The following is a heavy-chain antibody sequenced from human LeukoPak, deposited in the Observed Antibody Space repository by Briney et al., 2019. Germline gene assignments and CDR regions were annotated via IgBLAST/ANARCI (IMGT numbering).Heavy chain of an antibody. V-gene: IGHV3-30*03. Sequence: GGSLRLSCAASGFTFSSYSMNWDRQAPGKGLEWVAVISYDGSGKYYADSVKGRFTISRDNSKNTLYLQMNSLRAEDTAMYYCARGPLTGRWPDMGFDYWGQGTLVTVSS. D-gene: IGHD5-24*01. CDR2: ISYDGSGK. CDR1: GFTFSSYS. CDR3: ARGPLTGRWPDMGFDY. J-gene: IGHJ4*02.